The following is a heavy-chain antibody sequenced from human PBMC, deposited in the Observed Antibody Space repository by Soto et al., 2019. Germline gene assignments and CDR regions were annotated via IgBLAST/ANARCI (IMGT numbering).Heavy chain of an antibody. V-gene: IGHV4-30-2*01. CDR2: IYHSGST. Sequence: SETLSLTCAVSGGSISSCGYSWSWIRQPPGKGPEWIGYIYHSGSTSYNPSLKSRVTISLDRSKNQFSLKLRSVTAADTAVYYCARGNNVVVTQYYFDYWGQGTLVTVSS. CDR3: ARGNNVVVTQYYFDY. CDR1: GGSISSCGYS. D-gene: IGHD2-21*02. J-gene: IGHJ4*02.